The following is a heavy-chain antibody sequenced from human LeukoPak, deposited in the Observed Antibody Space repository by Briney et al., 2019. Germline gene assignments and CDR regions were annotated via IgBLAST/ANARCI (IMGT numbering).Heavy chain of an antibody. V-gene: IGHV4-31*03. CDR3: ARAPDPTYYDILTGPYYFDY. CDR2: IYYSGST. J-gene: IGHJ4*02. Sequence: TLSLTCTVSGGSISSGGYYWSWICQPPGKGLAWIGYIYYSGSTYYNPSLRSRVTISVDTSKNQFSLKLSSVTAADTAVYYCARAPDPTYYDILTGPYYFDYWGQGTLVTVSS. D-gene: IGHD3-9*01. CDR1: GGSISSGGYY.